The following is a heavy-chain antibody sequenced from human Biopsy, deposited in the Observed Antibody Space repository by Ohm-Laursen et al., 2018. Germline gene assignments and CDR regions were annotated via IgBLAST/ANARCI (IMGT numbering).Heavy chain of an antibody. CDR3: ARWYGDLFYYYNGMDV. CDR1: GFIFGDYA. J-gene: IGHJ6*02. CDR2: ITSRTSST. V-gene: IGHV3-21*01. D-gene: IGHD3-10*01. Sequence: SLRLSCAASGFIFGDYAMHWVRQAPGKGLEWVSSITSRTSSTYYADSVKGRVTISRDNANNSVSLQMNNLRVDDTAVYYCARWYGDLFYYYNGMDVWGQGTTVTVSS.